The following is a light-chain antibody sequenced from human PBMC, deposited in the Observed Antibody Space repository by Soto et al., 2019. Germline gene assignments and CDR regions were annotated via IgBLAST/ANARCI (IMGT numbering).Light chain of an antibody. Sequence: ELVLTQSPGTLSLSPGERATLSCRASQSVSSSYLAWYQQKPGQAPRLLIYGASSRATGIPDRFSGSGSGTDFALTISRLEPEDFAVYYCQQYGSSPLTAFGQGTKVDIK. J-gene: IGKJ1*01. CDR3: QQYGSSPLTA. CDR1: QSVSSSY. CDR2: GAS. V-gene: IGKV3-20*01.